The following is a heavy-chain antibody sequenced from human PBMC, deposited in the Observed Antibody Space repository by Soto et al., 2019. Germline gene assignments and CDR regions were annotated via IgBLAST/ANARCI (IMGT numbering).Heavy chain of an antibody. D-gene: IGHD1-1*01. CDR1: GGSLSSGGYY. Sequence: SETLSLTCTVSGGSLSSGGYYCSWIRQHPGKGLEWIGYIYYSGSTYYNPSLKSRVTISVDTSKNQFSLKLSSVTAADTAVYYCARTLSVGTPQYFQHWGQGTLVTV. CDR3: ARTLSVGTPQYFQH. J-gene: IGHJ1*01. CDR2: IYYSGST. V-gene: IGHV4-31*03.